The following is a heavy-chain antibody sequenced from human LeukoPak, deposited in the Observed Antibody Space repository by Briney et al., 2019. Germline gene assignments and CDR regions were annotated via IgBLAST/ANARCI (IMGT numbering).Heavy chain of an antibody. V-gene: IGHV1-18*01. Sequence: GASVKVSCKASGHTFTNFGITWVRQAPGQGLEWMGWIGADSGNTNYAQKFQGRVTLSIDTSTSTACIELRTLGSDDTAVYFYAKNRGATWWDLVDYWGQGTLVTVSS. CDR1: GHTFTNFG. CDR2: IGADSGNT. D-gene: IGHD1-26*01. CDR3: AKNRGATWWDLVDY. J-gene: IGHJ4*02.